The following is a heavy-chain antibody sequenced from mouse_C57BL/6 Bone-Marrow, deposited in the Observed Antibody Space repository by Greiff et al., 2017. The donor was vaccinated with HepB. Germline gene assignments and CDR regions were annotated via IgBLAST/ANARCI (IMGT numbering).Heavy chain of an antibody. D-gene: IGHD2-12*01. V-gene: IGHV1-26*01. CDR1: GYTFTDYY. CDR3: ARGGVYDGVDY. Sequence: VQLQQSGPELVKPGASVKISCKASGYTFTDYYMNWVKQSHGKSLEWIGDINPNNGGTSYNQKFKGKATLTVDKSSSTAYMELRSLTSEDSAVYYCARGGVYDGVDYWGQGTTLTVSS. CDR2: INPNNGGT. J-gene: IGHJ2*01.